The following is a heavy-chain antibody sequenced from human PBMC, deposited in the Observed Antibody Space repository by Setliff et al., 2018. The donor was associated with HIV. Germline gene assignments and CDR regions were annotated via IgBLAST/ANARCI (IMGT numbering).Heavy chain of an antibody. CDR2: ISPYNENT. J-gene: IGHJ5*02. D-gene: IGHD3-22*01. V-gene: IGHV1-18*01. CDR3: AKCSEMLGTPATSSGYYCGWFDP. CDR1: GYSFTSYG. Sequence: ASVKVSCKASGYSFTSYGISWVRQVPGQGFEWMGWISPYNENTDYVQKFQGRVTMTTDTSTSTAYMDLRSLRSDDTAVYYCAKCSEMLGTPATSSGYYCGWFDPWGQGTLVTVSS.